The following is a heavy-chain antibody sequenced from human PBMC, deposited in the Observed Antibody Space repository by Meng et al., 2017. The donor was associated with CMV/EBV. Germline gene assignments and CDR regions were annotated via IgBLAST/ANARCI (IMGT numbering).Heavy chain of an antibody. D-gene: IGHD2-2*01. V-gene: IGHV4-4*07. Sequence: QVQLQASGPGLVKPSETLSLTCTVSGGSISSYYWSWIRQPAGKGLEWIGRIYTSGSTNYNPSLKSRVTMSVDTSKNQFSLKLSSVTAADTAVYYCAREDIVVVPAARGFDYWGQGTLVTVSS. J-gene: IGHJ4*02. CDR3: AREDIVVVPAARGFDY. CDR1: GGSISSYY. CDR2: IYTSGST.